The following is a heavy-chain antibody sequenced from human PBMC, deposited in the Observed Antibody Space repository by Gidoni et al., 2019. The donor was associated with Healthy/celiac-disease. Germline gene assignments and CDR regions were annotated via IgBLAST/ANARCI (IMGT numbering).Heavy chain of an antibody. J-gene: IGHJ4*02. CDR1: GFTFSSYS. CDR3: ASADFWGGFFDY. D-gene: IGHD3-3*01. CDR2: IISSSSTI. Sequence: EVQLVESGGGVVQPGGSLRLSCAASGFTFSSYSMNWVRQAPGKGREWVSYIISSSSTIYYADSVKGRFTISRDNAKNSLYLQMNSLRDEDTAVYYCASADFWGGFFDYWGQGTLVTVSS. V-gene: IGHV3-48*02.